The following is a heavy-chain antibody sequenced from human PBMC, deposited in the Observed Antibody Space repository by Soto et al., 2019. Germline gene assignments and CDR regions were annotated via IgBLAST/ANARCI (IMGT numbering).Heavy chain of an antibody. J-gene: IGHJ1*01. CDR1: GGSISSSSYY. CDR3: ASQVYYYDSSGYLDQYFQH. D-gene: IGHD3-22*01. CDR2: IYYSGRT. V-gene: IGHV4-39*01. Sequence: QLQLQESGPGLVKPSETLSLTCTVSGGSISSSSYYWGWIRQPPGTGLEWIGSIYYSGRTYYNPSLKSRVPISVDTSKNQFSLKLSSVTAADTAVYYCASQVYYYDSSGYLDQYFQHWGQGTLVTVSS.